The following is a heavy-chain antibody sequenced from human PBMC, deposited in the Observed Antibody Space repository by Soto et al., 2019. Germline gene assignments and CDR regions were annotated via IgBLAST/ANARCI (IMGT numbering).Heavy chain of an antibody. D-gene: IGHD1-1*01. Sequence: QVQLQESGPGLVKPSQTLSLTCTVSGDSISSGGYYWTWIRQPPGKGLEWIGYIYYSGTTYYNPPLKSRVTMSLDTSNNQFSLKLTSVTAADTAVYYCARGWNAFDIWGQGTMVTVSS. CDR2: IYYSGTT. CDR1: GDSISSGGYY. CDR3: ARGWNAFDI. V-gene: IGHV4-30-4*01. J-gene: IGHJ3*02.